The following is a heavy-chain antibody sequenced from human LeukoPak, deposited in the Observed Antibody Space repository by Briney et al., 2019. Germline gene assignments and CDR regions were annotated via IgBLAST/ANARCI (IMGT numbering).Heavy chain of an antibody. CDR1: GFTFTSYA. CDR3: ARDRDDILTGSLWLLDY. CDR2: ISYDGSNK. J-gene: IGHJ4*02. V-gene: IGHV3-30-3*01. Sequence: GGSLRLSCAASGFTFTSYAMNWVRQAPGQGLEWVAVISYDGSNKYYADCVKGRFTISRDNSKNTLYLQMNSLRAEDTAVYYCARDRDDILTGSLWLLDYWGQGTLVTVSS. D-gene: IGHD3-9*01.